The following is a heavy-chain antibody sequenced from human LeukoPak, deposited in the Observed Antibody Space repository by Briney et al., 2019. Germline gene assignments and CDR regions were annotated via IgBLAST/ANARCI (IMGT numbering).Heavy chain of an antibody. CDR3: ARAPPFDYTFDY. D-gene: IGHD3-9*01. Sequence: ASVKVSCKASGYTFTSYDINWVRQATGQGLEWMGWMNANSGNTGYAQKFQGRVTMTRNTSISTAYMELSSLRSEDTAVYYWARAPPFDYTFDYWGQGTLVTVSS. J-gene: IGHJ4*02. V-gene: IGHV1-8*01. CDR2: MNANSGNT. CDR1: GYTFTSYD.